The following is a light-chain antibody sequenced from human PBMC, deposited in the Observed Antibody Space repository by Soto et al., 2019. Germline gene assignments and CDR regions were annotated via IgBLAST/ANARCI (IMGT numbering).Light chain of an antibody. CDR1: QSISSY. Sequence: DIQMTQSPSSLSASVGDRVTITCLASQSISSYLKWYQQKPGKAPGLLVYAASTLQRGVPSRFSASGSGTDFTLTISSLQPEDFATYYCQQDLRPPLTFGPGTKVDIK. CDR2: AAS. J-gene: IGKJ3*01. CDR3: QQDLRPPLT. V-gene: IGKV1-39*01.